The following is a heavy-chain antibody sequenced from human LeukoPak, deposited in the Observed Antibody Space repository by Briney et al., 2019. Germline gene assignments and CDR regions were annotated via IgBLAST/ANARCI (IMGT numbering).Heavy chain of an antibody. CDR1: GGSISSSTYY. V-gene: IGHV4-39*07. D-gene: IGHD6-19*01. CDR2: IYYSGSP. CDR3: ARVKVAVNAFDI. Sequence: SETLSLTCTVSGGSISSSTYYWGWIRQPPGKGLEWIGSIYYSGSPYYNPSLKSRVTISVDRSKNQFSLKLSSVTAADTAVYYCARVKVAVNAFDIWGQGTMVTVSS. J-gene: IGHJ3*02.